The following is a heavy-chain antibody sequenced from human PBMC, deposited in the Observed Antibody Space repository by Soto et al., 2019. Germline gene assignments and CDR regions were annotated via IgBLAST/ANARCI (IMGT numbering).Heavy chain of an antibody. CDR2: ISYDGSNK. J-gene: IGHJ6*02. D-gene: IGHD3-22*01. Sequence: QVQLVESGGGVVQPGRSLRLSCAASGFTFSSYGMHWVRQAPGKGLEWVAVISYDGSNKYYADSVKGRFTISRDNSKNTLYLQMNSLRAEDTEVYYCAKAADSSGYYYVRYYYYGMDVWGQGTTVTVSS. V-gene: IGHV3-30*18. CDR3: AKAADSSGYYYVRYYYYGMDV. CDR1: GFTFSSYG.